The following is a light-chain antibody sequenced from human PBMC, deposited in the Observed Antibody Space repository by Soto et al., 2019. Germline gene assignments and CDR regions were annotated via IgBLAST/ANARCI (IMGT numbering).Light chain of an antibody. CDR2: GAS. V-gene: IGKV3-20*01. J-gene: IGKJ5*01. Sequence: EIVLTQSPGTLSLSPGERATLSCRASQSVNSNYLAWYQQRPGQAPRLLIYGASSRATGIPDRFSGGGSETDLTLTISSLEPADFAVYYCQHYGSSPPLITVGQGTRLEIK. CDR3: QHYGSSPPLIT. CDR1: QSVNSNY.